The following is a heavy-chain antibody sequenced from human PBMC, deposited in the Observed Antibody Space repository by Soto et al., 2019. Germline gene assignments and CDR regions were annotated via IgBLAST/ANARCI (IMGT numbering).Heavy chain of an antibody. J-gene: IGHJ5*02. CDR1: EFPSGGYT. Sequence: GGPLSLSVQASEFPSGGYTMNWVGQAPGKGLEWVSYISSSSSTIYYADSVKGRFTISRDNAKNSLYLQMNSLRAEDTAVYYCARDVLRLFGYWFDPWGQGTLVTVS. V-gene: IGHV3-48*01. CDR3: ARDVLRLFGYWFDP. CDR2: ISSSSSTI. D-gene: IGHD3-3*01.